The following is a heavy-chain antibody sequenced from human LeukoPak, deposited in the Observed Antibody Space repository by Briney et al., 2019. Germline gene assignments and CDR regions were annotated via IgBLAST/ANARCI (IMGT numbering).Heavy chain of an antibody. Sequence: PGRSLRLSCAASGCTFDDYAMHWVRQAPGKGLEWVSGISWNSGSIGYADSVKGRFTISRDNAKNSLYLQMNSLRAEDTALYYCAKGAVVVVAATLDYWGQGTLVTVSS. CDR2: ISWNSGSI. D-gene: IGHD2-15*01. V-gene: IGHV3-9*01. CDR3: AKGAVVVVAATLDY. CDR1: GCTFDDYA. J-gene: IGHJ4*02.